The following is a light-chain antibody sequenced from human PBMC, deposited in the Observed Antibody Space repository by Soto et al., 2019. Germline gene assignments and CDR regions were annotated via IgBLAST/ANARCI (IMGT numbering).Light chain of an antibody. CDR2: QIS. CDR3: LQASQLRT. V-gene: IGKV2-24*01. Sequence: IVLTQTPLSSAVTLGQPASFSCGSSESLVHSDGKTYLGWLHLTPGQPPRLLNYQISKRPPGVPDRFSGSGAGTNVKLKNSRVEPDDVGIFYWLQASQLRTFGRGTKVGIK. J-gene: IGKJ1*01. CDR1: ESLVHSDGKTY.